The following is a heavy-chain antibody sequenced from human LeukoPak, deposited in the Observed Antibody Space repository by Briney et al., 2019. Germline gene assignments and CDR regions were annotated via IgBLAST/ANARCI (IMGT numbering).Heavy chain of an antibody. J-gene: IGHJ4*02. V-gene: IGHV1-69*13. CDR3: ARGPGCSGGSCPFNY. CDR2: IIPIFGTA. Sequence: SVKVSCKASGGTFSSYAISWVRQAPGQGLEWMGGIIPIFGTANYAQKFQDRVTITADESTSTAYMELSSLRSEDTAVYYCARGPGCSGGSCPFNYWGQGTLVTVSS. CDR1: GGTFSSYA. D-gene: IGHD2-15*01.